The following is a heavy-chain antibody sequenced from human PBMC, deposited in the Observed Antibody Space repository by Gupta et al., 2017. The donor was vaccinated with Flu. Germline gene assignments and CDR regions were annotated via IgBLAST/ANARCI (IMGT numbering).Heavy chain of an antibody. D-gene: IGHD1-7*01. CDR1: GGTFSSYA. V-gene: IGHV1-69*06. CDR2: IIPIFGTA. J-gene: IGHJ3*02. Sequence: QVQLVQSGAEVKKPGSSVKVSCKASGGTFSSYAISWVRQAPGQGLEWMGGIIPIFGTANYAQKFQGRVTMTADKSTSTAYMELSSLRSEDTAVYYCASSVERASGNWNYASWDAFDIWGQGTMVTVSS. CDR3: ASSVERASGNWNYASWDAFDI.